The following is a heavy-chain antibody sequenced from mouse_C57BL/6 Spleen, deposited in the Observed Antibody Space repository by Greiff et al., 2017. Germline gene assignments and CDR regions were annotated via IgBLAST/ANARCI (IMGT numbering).Heavy chain of an antibody. Sequence: VHLVESGPELVKPGASVKLSCKASGYTFTSYDINWVKQRPGQGLEWIGWIYPRDGSTKYNEKFKGKATLTVDTSSSTAYMELHSLTSEDSAVYFCARSGYYYGLDYWGQGTTLTVSS. D-gene: IGHD1-1*01. J-gene: IGHJ2*01. CDR2: IYPRDGST. V-gene: IGHV1-85*01. CDR1: GYTFTSYD. CDR3: ARSGYYYGLDY.